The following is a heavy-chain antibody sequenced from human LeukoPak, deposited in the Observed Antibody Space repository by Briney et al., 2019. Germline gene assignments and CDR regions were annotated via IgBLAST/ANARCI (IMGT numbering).Heavy chain of an antibody. D-gene: IGHD2-15*01. CDR1: GGSISSGSYY. Sequence: PSQTLSLTCTVSGGSISSGSYYWSWIRQPAGKGLEWIGRIYTSGSTNYNPSLKSRVTISVDTSKNQLSLKLRSVTAADTAVYYCAREMVVATNYYYYMDVWGKGTTVTISS. V-gene: IGHV4-61*02. CDR2: IYTSGST. J-gene: IGHJ6*03. CDR3: AREMVVATNYYYYMDV.